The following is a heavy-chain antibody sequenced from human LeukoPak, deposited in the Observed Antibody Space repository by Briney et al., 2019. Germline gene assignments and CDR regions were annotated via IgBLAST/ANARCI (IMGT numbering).Heavy chain of an antibody. CDR1: GASINSSNHF. V-gene: IGHV4-39*01. CDR2: VFDNGTI. D-gene: IGHD3-10*01. J-gene: IGHJ4*02. CDR3: AHTASYDLFEF. Sequence: SETLSPACAVSGASINSSNHFWGWIRQPPGKALEWIGTVFDNGTIYYRQSLKTRVTISVDSSKNQFSLNLRSLTAADTAVYYCAHTASYDLFEFWGQGTLVTVSS.